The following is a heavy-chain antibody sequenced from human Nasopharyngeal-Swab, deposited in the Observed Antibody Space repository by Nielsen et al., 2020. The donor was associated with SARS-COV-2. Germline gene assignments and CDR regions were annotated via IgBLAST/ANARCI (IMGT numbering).Heavy chain of an antibody. Sequence: VRQMPGKGLGWIGEINHSGSTNYNPSLKRRVTISVDTSKNHFSLKLSSVTAADTAVYYCARVRPEAAAENFDYWGQGTLVTVSS. J-gene: IGHJ4*02. V-gene: IGHV4-34*01. D-gene: IGHD6-13*01. CDR2: INHSGST. CDR3: ARVRPEAAAENFDY.